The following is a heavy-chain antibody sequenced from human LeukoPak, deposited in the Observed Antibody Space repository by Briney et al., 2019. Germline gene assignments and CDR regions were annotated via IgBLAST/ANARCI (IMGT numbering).Heavy chain of an antibody. CDR3: AKATSPVISRNLFDR. J-gene: IGHJ5*02. CDR1: GFSFGAYA. V-gene: IGHV3-23*01. D-gene: IGHD3-3*02. Sequence: PAGSLRLSCTPSGFSFGAYAMSWVRQAPGKGLEWVSAISGSGTNTYYADSVKGRFTISRDNSKNTLYVQMNSLRAEDTAVYYCAKATSPVISRNLFDRWGQGTLVTVSS. CDR2: ISGSGTNT.